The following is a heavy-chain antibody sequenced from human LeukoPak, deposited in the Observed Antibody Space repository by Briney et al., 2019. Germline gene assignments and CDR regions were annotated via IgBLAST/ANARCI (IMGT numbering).Heavy chain of an antibody. CDR3: ARDRPGSMDV. Sequence: GRSLRLSCAASGFTFSSYAMHWVRQAPGKGLEWVAVISYDGSNKYYADSVKGRFTISRDNSKNTLYLQMNSLRAEDTAVYYCARDRPGSMDVWGQGTTVTVSS. D-gene: IGHD3-10*01. CDR2: ISYDGSNK. J-gene: IGHJ6*02. CDR1: GFTFSSYA. V-gene: IGHV3-30-3*01.